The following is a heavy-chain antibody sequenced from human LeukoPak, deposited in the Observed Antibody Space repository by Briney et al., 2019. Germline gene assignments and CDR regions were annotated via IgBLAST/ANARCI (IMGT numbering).Heavy chain of an antibody. CDR2: IYYSGST. V-gene: IGHV4-59*01. J-gene: IGHJ5*02. D-gene: IGHD3-3*01. Sequence: SETLSLTCTVSGGSISSYYWSWIRQPPGKGLEWIGYIYYSGSTNYNPSLKSRVTISVDTSKNQFSLKLSSVTVADTAVYYCARALNYYDFWSGTLPNWFDPWGQGTLVTVSS. CDR3: ARALNYYDFWSGTLPNWFDP. CDR1: GGSISSYY.